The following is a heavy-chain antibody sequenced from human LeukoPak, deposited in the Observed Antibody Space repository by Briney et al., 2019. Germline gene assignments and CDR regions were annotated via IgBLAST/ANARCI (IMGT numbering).Heavy chain of an antibody. Sequence: SETLSLTCGVSSGSISDTNWWSWVRQPPGQGLEWIGEISLTGLTHYNPSLESRVTVSLDKSKNQLSLNLTSVTAADTAVYYCSRENGAFSPFGYWGQGTLVTVSS. CDR2: ISLTGLT. V-gene: IGHV4-4*02. CDR3: SRENGAFSPFGY. J-gene: IGHJ4*02. CDR1: SGSISDTNW. D-gene: IGHD2-8*01.